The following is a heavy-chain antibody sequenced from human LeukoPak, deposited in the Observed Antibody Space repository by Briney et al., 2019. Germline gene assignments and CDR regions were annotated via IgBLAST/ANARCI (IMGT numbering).Heavy chain of an antibody. CDR3: ARDGNFDI. CDR2: ISSSGRI. J-gene: IGHJ3*02. V-gene: IGHV3-11*04. Sequence: GGSLRLSCAASGFTFSGYSMTWIRQAPGRGLEWVSHISSSGRIYADSVKGRFTISRDNAKNSLYLQMNSLRAEDTAVYYCARDGNFDIWGQGTMVTVSS. CDR1: GFTFSGYS.